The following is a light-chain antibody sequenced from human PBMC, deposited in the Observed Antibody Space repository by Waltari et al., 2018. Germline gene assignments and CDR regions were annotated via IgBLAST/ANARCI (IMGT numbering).Light chain of an antibody. J-gene: IGKJ5*01. V-gene: IGKV3-15*01. CDR1: QSLSDN. Sequence: EIVMTQSPATLSVSPGERATLSCTASQSLSDNLAWYQLKPAQAPRLLIYGASFRATGIPGRFRGSGSGTDFTLTISSLQSEDFAIYYCQQYKTWPPITFGQGTRLEIK. CDR3: QQYKTWPPIT. CDR2: GAS.